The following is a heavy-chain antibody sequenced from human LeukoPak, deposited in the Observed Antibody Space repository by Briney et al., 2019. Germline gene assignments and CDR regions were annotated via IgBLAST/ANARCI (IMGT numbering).Heavy chain of an antibody. D-gene: IGHD3-3*01. J-gene: IGHJ4*02. CDR2: FYYGGNT. CDR1: GYAISSGYY. CDR3: ARHEASYDFWAY. Sequence: SETLSLTCAVSGYAISSGYYWGWIRQPPGKGLEWIGSFYYGGNTYYNPSLKSRVTISVDTSKDQFSLKLSSVTAADTDVYYCARHEASYDFWAYWGQGALVTVSS. V-gene: IGHV4-38-2*01.